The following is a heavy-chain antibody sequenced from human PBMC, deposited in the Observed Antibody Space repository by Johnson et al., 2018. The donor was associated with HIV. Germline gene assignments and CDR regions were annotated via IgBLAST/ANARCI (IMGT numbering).Heavy chain of an antibody. J-gene: IGHJ3*02. D-gene: IGHD3-16*01. CDR1: GFTFSSYG. CDR2: RRYDGSNK. CDR3: AKDFVAFWGRPADAFDI. V-gene: IGHV3-30*02. Sequence: QMQLVESGGGVVQPGGSLRLSCAASGFTFSSYGMHWVRQAPGKGLEWVAFRRYDGSNKYYADSVKGRFTISRDNSKNTLYLQMNSLRVEDTAVYYCAKDFVAFWGRPADAFDIWGQGTMVTVSS.